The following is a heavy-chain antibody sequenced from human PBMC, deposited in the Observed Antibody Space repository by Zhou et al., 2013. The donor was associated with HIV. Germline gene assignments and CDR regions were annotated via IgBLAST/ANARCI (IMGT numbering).Heavy chain of an antibody. CDR3: ARVAYRSARGTFDP. Sequence: QVQLVQSGPEVKKPGSSVKVSCKASGGTSSSYGVSWVRQAPGQGLEWMGWINPNSGVTQYARHLHGRIIMSRDTSNTTLFLELNRLQSDDTATYFCARVAYRSARGTFDPWGQGTLVAVSS. CDR2: INPNSGVT. J-gene: IGHJ5*02. CDR1: GGTSSSYG. V-gene: IGHV1-2*02. D-gene: IGHD6-19*01.